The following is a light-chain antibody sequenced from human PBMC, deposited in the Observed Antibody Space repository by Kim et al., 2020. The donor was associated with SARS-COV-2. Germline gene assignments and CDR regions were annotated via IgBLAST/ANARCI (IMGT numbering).Light chain of an antibody. CDR2: DVS. Sequence: QSITISCTGTSSDVGGYNYVSWYQQHPGKAPQLMIYDVSHRPSGVSNRFSGSKSGNPASLPISGLQAEDEADYYCSSYTSSSTNYVFGTGTKVTVL. CDR1: SSDVGGYNY. J-gene: IGLJ1*01. CDR3: SSYTSSSTNYV. V-gene: IGLV2-14*03.